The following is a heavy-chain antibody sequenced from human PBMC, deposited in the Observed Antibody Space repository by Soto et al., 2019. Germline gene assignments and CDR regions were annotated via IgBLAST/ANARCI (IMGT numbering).Heavy chain of an antibody. CDR1: GFTFSSYA. CDR2: ISYDGSNK. CDR3: ARDRQQWLLRVGFDY. Sequence: QVQLVESGGGVVQPGRSLRLSCAASGFTFSSYAMHWVRQAPGKGLEWVAVISYDGSNKYYADSVKGRFTISRDNSKNTLYLQMNSLRAEDTAVYYFARDRQQWLLRVGFDYWGQGTLVTVSS. V-gene: IGHV3-30-3*01. J-gene: IGHJ4*02. D-gene: IGHD3-22*01.